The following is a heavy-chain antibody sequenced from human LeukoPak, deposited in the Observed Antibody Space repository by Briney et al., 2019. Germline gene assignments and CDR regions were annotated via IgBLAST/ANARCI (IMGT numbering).Heavy chain of an antibody. Sequence: GGSLRLSCAASGFTFSPVWMHWVRHAPGEGLMWVSHIINDGSYTTYADSVKGRFTISRDNAKNTVYLQMNSLRDEDTAVYYCARGPISGWSADYWGQGTLVTVSS. V-gene: IGHV3-74*01. CDR3: ARGPISGWSADY. D-gene: IGHD6-19*01. CDR1: GFTFSPVW. CDR2: IINDGSYT. J-gene: IGHJ4*02.